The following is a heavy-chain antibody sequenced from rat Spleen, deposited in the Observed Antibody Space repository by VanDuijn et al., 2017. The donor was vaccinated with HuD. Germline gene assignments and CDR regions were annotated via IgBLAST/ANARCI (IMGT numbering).Heavy chain of an antibody. CDR3: ARQLTGDWYFDF. J-gene: IGHJ1*01. D-gene: IGHD5-1*01. CDR2: ISNTGGGT. Sequence: EVQLVETGGGLVQPGRSLKVSCAASGFTFDDCYMAWVRQAPTKGLEWVASISNTGGGTYYPDSVKGRSTIFIDNAKSTLYLTMDSLRSKDTATYYCARQLTGDWYFDFWGPGTMVTVSS. V-gene: IGHV5-25*01. CDR1: GFTFDDCY.